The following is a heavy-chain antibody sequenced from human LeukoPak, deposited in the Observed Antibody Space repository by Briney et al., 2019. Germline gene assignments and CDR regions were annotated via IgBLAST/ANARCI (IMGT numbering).Heavy chain of an antibody. CDR1: GGSFSGYY. Sequence: SETLSLTCAVYGGSFSGYYWSWIRQPPGKGLDWIGEINHSGSTNYNPSLKSRVTISVDTSKNQFSLKLSSVTAADTAVYYCARLRNVLLWFGEFSRAFDIWGQGTMVTVSS. V-gene: IGHV4-34*01. D-gene: IGHD3-10*01. J-gene: IGHJ3*02. CDR2: INHSGST. CDR3: ARLRNVLLWFGEFSRAFDI.